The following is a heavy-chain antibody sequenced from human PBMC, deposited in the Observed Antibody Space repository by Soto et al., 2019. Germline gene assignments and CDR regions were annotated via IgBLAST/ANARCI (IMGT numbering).Heavy chain of an antibody. CDR1: GGSISSGGYY. D-gene: IGHD3-22*01. V-gene: IGHV4-31*03. Sequence: PSETLSLTCTVSGGSISSGGYYWSWIRQHPGKGLEWIGYIYYSGSTYYNPSLKSRVTISVDTSKNQFSLKLSSVTAADTAVYYCERAEVYYDSSGYYGRIFDYRGQRTLGTVSS. CDR2: IYYSGST. J-gene: IGHJ4*02. CDR3: ERAEVYYDSSGYYGRIFDY.